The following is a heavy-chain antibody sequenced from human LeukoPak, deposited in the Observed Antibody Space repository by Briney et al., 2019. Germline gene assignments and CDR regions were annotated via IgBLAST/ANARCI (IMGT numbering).Heavy chain of an antibody. CDR1: GESISSGNYY. D-gene: IGHD3-3*01. J-gene: IGHJ6*02. CDR2: IHSSGFA. CDR3: VSSRVATPPYNYGMDV. Sequence: SETLSLTCNVSGESISSGNYYGTWIRQPAGKGLEWIGRIHSSGFANYNRSLKSRVTISRDTCKNQLSLKVSSVTAADTAVYFCVSSRVATPPYNYGMDVWGQGTTVVVSS. V-gene: IGHV4-61*02.